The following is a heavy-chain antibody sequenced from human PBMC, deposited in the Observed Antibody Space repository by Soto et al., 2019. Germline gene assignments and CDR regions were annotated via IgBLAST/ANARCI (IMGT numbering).Heavy chain of an antibody. CDR1: GFTFKNYW. CDR3: AREAY. V-gene: IGHV3-7*05. CDR2: ISPDGSER. Sequence: GGSLRLSCAASGFTFKNYWMSWVRQAPGKGLEWVANISPDGSERYYVESVKGRFTISRDSAENSLYLEMNSLRAEDTALYYCAREAYWGQGTLVTVSS. J-gene: IGHJ4*02.